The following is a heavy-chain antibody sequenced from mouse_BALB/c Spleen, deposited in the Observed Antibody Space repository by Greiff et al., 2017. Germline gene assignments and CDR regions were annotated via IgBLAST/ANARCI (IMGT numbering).Heavy chain of an antibody. CDR2: ILPGSGST. CDR3: ARGVARGRYYFDY. Sequence: QVHVKQSGAELMKPGASVKISCKATGYTFSSYWIEWVKQRPGHGLEWIGEILPGSGSTNYNEKFKGKATFTADTSSNTAYMQLSSLTSEDSAVYYCARGVARGRYYFDYWGQGTTLTVSS. CDR1: GYTFSSYW. D-gene: IGHD1-1*02. V-gene: IGHV1-9*01. J-gene: IGHJ2*01.